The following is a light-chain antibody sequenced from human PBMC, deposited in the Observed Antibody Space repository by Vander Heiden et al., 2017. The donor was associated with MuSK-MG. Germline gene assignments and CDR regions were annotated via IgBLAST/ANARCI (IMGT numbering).Light chain of an antibody. CDR3: QHRSNWPA. Sequence: EIVLTQSPGTLSLSPGERATLSCRASQSVSSNLGWYQQKPGQAPRLLIYDASKRATGIPARFSGSGSGTDFKLIIRRLEPEDFAVYYCQHRSNWPAFGGGTKVEIK. J-gene: IGKJ4*01. V-gene: IGKV3-11*01. CDR2: DAS. CDR1: QSVSSN.